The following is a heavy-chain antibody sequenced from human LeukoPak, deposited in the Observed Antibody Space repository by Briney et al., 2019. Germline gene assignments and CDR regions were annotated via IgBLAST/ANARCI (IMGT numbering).Heavy chain of an antibody. J-gene: IGHJ3*01. Sequence: GGSLRLSGSASGFSFSDYSMNWIRQAPGKRLEYVSGISHNGDSTRYADSVKGRFTISRDNSKNTLYLQMSSLRPEDTAVYYCVTNYGDYGGGAFDVWGQGTMVTVSS. CDR1: GFSFSDYS. D-gene: IGHD4-17*01. V-gene: IGHV3-64D*06. CDR2: ISHNGDST. CDR3: VTNYGDYGGGAFDV.